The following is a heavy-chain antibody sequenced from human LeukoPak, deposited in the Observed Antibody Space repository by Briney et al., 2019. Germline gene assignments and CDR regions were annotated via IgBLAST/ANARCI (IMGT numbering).Heavy chain of an antibody. Sequence: ASAKVSCKVSGYTLTELSMHWVRQAPGKGLEWMGGFDPEDGETIYAQKFQGRVTMTEDTSTDTAYMELSSLRSEDTAVYYCATDYSKPAGDGYWGQGTLVTVSS. D-gene: IGHD6-13*01. V-gene: IGHV1-24*01. CDR2: FDPEDGET. CDR1: GYTLTELS. CDR3: ATDYSKPAGDGY. J-gene: IGHJ4*02.